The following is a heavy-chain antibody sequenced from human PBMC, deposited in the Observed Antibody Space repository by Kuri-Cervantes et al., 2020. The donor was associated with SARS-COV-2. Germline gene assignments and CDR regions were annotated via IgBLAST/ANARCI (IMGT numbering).Heavy chain of an antibody. V-gene: IGHV1-18*01. CDR1: GYTFNTYG. D-gene: IGHD6-13*01. Sequence: ASVKVSCKTSGYTFNTYGVSWVRQAPGRGPQWVGSINTYNGNTNYAQKLQGRVTMTTDTSTSTAYMELRSLRSDDTAVYYCARSRGESSTWYYFDYWGQGTLVTVSS. J-gene: IGHJ4*02. CDR3: ARSRGESSTWYYFDY. CDR2: INTYNGNT.